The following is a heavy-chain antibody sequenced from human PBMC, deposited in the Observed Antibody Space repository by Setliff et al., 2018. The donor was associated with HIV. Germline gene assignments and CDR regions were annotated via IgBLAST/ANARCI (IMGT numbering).Heavy chain of an antibody. CDR2: IYPNDSDT. D-gene: IGHD3-16*01. CDR3: ARHTFEFSLLVVQNPGAFDV. Sequence: AESLNLSCTGSDYSLSHHWIGWVRQVPGRGLEWVGIIYPNDSDTRYKPSFEGHVTISADTSSNTAYLQLRTLKASDTAMYYCARHTFEFSLLVVQNPGAFDVWGRGTMVT. V-gene: IGHV5-51*01. CDR1: DYSLSHHW. J-gene: IGHJ3*01.